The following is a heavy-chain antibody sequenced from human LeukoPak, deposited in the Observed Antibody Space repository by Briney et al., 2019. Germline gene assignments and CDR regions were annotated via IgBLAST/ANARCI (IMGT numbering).Heavy chain of an antibody. J-gene: IGHJ4*02. CDR1: GFTFSSYW. CDR2: IKQDGSEK. Sequence: GGSLRLSCAASGFTFSSYWMSWVRQAPGKGLEWVANIKQDGSEKYYVDSVKGRFTISRDNAKTSLYLQMNSLRAEDTAVYYCARDAYSSGYYYFDYWGQGTLVTVSS. CDR3: ARDAYSSGYYYFDY. V-gene: IGHV3-7*01. D-gene: IGHD3-22*01.